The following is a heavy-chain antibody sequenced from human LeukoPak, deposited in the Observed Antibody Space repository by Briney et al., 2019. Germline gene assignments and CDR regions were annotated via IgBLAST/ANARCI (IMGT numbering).Heavy chain of an antibody. CDR3: ASPAFHYAR. CDR2: INTDGSST. Sequence: GGSLRLSCAASGFTFSSYWMHWVRQAPGKGLVWVSRINTDGSSTSYADSVKGRFTISRDNAKDTLYLQMNSLRAEDTAVYYCASPAFHYARRGQGTLVTVSS. D-gene: IGHD3-16*01. V-gene: IGHV3-74*01. CDR1: GFTFSSYW. J-gene: IGHJ4*02.